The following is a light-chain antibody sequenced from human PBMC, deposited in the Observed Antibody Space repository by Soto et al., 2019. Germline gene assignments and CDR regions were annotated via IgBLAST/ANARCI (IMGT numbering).Light chain of an antibody. Sequence: QSVLTQPASVSGSPGQSITISCSGTSSDVGGYNYVSWYQQHPGKAPKLMIYEVSYRPSGVSNRFSGSKSGNMASLTISGLQDEDEADYYCSSYTSSTTVIFGGGTKLTVL. CDR3: SSYTSSTTVI. CDR1: SSDVGGYNY. V-gene: IGLV2-14*01. J-gene: IGLJ2*01. CDR2: EVS.